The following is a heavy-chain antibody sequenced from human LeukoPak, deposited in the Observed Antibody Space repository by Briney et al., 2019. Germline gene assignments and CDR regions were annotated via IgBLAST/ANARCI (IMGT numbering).Heavy chain of an antibody. CDR2: ISHSGNT. CDR1: GYSISNGYY. CDR3: ARLGVIGRTFDY. D-gene: IGHD2-21*01. Sequence: SETLSLTCNVSGYSISNGYYWGWIRQLPGKGLEWTATISHSGNTYYNPSLKSRVIISMDTSKNRFSLRLNSVTAADTAVYYCARLGVIGRTFDYWGQGTLVTVSS. J-gene: IGHJ4*02. V-gene: IGHV4-38-2*02.